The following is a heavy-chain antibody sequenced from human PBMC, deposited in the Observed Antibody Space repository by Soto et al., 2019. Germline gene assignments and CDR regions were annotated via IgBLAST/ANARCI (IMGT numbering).Heavy chain of an antibody. CDR3: ARGGGVGVAGSAAFDM. V-gene: IGHV1-2*02. J-gene: IGHJ3*02. CDR2: INPATGAA. Sequence: QLHLVQSGAVVKKPGASVTVSCSASGYPVTAYYMHWVRQAPGRGLEWMGGINPATGAAKYTQTLQGRVTMARGTSPSTGFMELSGLTSRDPAVFFCARGGGVGVAGSAAFDMWGQGTLVTVSS. D-gene: IGHD3-3*01. CDR1: GYPVTAYY.